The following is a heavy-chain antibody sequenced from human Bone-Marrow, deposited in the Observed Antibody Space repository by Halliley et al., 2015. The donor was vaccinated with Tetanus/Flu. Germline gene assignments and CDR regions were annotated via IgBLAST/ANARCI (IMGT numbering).Heavy chain of an antibody. V-gene: IGHV3-66*01. CDR2: IYRGGNT. Sequence: IYRGGNTYYIDSVKGRFTISRDKSKNTLYLQMNSLRADDTSLYYCARASNRGGGWDDAFDVWGQGTMVTVSS. J-gene: IGHJ3*01. CDR3: ARASNRGGGWDDAFDV. D-gene: IGHD6-19*01.